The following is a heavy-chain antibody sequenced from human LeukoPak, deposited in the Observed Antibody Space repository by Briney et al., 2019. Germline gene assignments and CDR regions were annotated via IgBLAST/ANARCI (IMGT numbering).Heavy chain of an antibody. CDR1: GFTFGRYW. CDR3: AKGSGWLLPQYFDF. Sequence: GRSLRLSCAASGFTFGRYWMHWVRQPPGQGLVWVSRINSHGSSTNYADSVKDRFTIPRDNSKNTLYLHMKSLRAEDTAVYYCAKGSGWLLPQYFDFWGQGTLVTVSS. V-gene: IGHV3-74*01. J-gene: IGHJ4*02. D-gene: IGHD2-21*01. CDR2: INSHGSST.